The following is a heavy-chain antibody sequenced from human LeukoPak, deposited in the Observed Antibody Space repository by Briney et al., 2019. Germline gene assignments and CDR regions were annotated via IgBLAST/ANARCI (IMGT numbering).Heavy chain of an antibody. CDR1: GFTFSSYS. Sequence: GGSLRLSCAASGFTFSSYSMNWVRQAPEKGLEWVSSISISSSYIYYADSVKGRFTISRDNAKNSLYLQMNSLRAEDTAVYYCASFCGGDCYVSDDAFDIWGQGTMVTVSS. D-gene: IGHD2-21*02. CDR2: ISISSSYI. J-gene: IGHJ3*02. CDR3: ASFCGGDCYVSDDAFDI. V-gene: IGHV3-21*01.